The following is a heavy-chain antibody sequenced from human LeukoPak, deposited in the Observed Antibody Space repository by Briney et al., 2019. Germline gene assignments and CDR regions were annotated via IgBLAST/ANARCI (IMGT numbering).Heavy chain of an antibody. J-gene: IGHJ4*02. D-gene: IGHD2-2*01. CDR3: ARLPCGSTSCYGGFDY. Sequence: SGPGVVKPSETLSLTCTVSGGSISSSSYYWGWIRQPPGKGLEWIGSIYYSGSTYYNPSLKSRVTISVDTSKNQFSLKLSSVTAADTAVYYCARLPCGSTSCYGGFDYWGQGTLVTVSS. CDR2: IYYSGST. CDR1: GGSISSSSYY. V-gene: IGHV4-39*01.